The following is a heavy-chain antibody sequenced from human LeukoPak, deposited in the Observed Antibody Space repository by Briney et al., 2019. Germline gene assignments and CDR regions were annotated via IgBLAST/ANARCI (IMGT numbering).Heavy chain of an antibody. CDR1: GYTFTSYD. V-gene: IGHV1-8*01. CDR2: MNPNSGNT. CDR3: ARTPHLSSGIDAFDI. D-gene: IGHD1-14*01. Sequence: GASVTVSCKASGYTFTSYDINWVRQAPGQGLEWMGWMNPNSGNTGYAQKFQGRVTMTRNTSISTAYMELSSLRSEDTAVYYCARTPHLSSGIDAFDIWGQGTMVTVSS. J-gene: IGHJ3*02.